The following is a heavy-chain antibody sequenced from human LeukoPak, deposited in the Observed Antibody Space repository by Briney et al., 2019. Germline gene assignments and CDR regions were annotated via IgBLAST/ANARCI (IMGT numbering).Heavy chain of an antibody. Sequence: GGSLRLSCGASGFTVSSNYMSWVRQAPGKGLEWVSVIYSGGSTYYADSVKGRFTISRDNSKNTLYLQMNSLRAEDTAVYYCATDFPDSSGYYYYHYYMDVRGKGTTVTVSS. D-gene: IGHD3-22*01. CDR1: GFTVSSNY. J-gene: IGHJ6*03. CDR2: IYSGGST. CDR3: ATDFPDSSGYYYYHYYMDV. V-gene: IGHV3-53*01.